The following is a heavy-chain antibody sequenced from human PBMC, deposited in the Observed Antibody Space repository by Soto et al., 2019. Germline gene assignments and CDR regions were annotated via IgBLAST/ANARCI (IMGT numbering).Heavy chain of an antibody. CDR2: IYYSGST. CDR1: GGSISSGGYY. CDR3: AREVGRHHYYKVLDP. Sequence: PSETLSLTCTVSGGSISSGGYYWSWIRQHPGKGLEWIGYIYYSGSTYYNPSLKSRVTISVDTSKNQFPLKLSSVTAADTAVYYCAREVGRHHYYKVLDPWGQGTLVTVSS. D-gene: IGHD3-10*01. J-gene: IGHJ5*02. V-gene: IGHV4-31*03.